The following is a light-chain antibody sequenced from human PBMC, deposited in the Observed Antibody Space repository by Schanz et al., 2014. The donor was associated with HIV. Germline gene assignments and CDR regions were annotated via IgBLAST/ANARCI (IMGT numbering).Light chain of an antibody. Sequence: QSSLTQPASLSGSPGQSITISCTEINSDVGGYNYVSWYQQHPGKAPKLMIYDVSYRPSGISNRFSGSKSGSTASLTISGLQAEDEADYYCTSYTSSTWVFGGGTKLTVL. CDR3: TSYTSSTWV. CDR1: NSDVGGYNY. J-gene: IGLJ3*02. CDR2: DVS. V-gene: IGLV2-14*03.